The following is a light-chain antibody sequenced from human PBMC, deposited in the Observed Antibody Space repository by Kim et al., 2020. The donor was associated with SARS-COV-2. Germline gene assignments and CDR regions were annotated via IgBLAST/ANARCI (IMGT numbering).Light chain of an antibody. Sequence: SSELTQDPAVSVALGQIVRITCQGDSLRSYYATWYQQKPGQAPILVIYGKNNRPSGIPDRFSGSSSGNTASLTITGTQAGDEADYYCNSRDTNDNVLFGG. J-gene: IGLJ2*01. CDR2: GKN. V-gene: IGLV3-19*01. CDR1: SLRSYY. CDR3: NSRDTNDNVL.